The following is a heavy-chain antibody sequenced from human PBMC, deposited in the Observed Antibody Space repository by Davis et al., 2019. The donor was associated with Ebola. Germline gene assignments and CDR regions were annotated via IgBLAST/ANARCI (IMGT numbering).Heavy chain of an antibody. CDR2: MNPNSGNT. D-gene: IGHD3-10*02. CDR1: GYTFTSYD. Sequence: ASVKVSCKASGYTFTSYDINWVRQATGQGLEWMGWMNPNSGNTGYAQKFQGRVTMTRNTSISTAYMELDSLTSEDTAVYYCARGRRVYVQGNWFDPWGQGALITVSS. V-gene: IGHV1-8*01. CDR3: ARGRRVYVQGNWFDP. J-gene: IGHJ5*02.